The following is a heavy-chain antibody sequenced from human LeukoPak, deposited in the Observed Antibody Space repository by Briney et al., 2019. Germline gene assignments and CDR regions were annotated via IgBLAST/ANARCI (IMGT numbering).Heavy chain of an antibody. D-gene: IGHD6-13*01. J-gene: IGHJ4*02. CDR1: GXTXXNYY. CDR2: INPSGGSA. Sequence: VKVSCKXSGXTXXNYYMHWVRQAPGQGLEWMGRINPSGGSANYAQKFQGRVTMTRDTSTSTVYMELSSLRSEDTAVYYCARQGTYSNAIGLGYWGQGTLVTVSS. V-gene: IGHV1-46*01. CDR3: ARQGTYSNAIGLGY.